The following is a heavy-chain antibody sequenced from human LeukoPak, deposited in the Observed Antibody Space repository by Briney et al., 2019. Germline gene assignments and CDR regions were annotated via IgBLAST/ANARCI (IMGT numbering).Heavy chain of an antibody. V-gene: IGHV4-34*01. CDR3: ARGRPGIYGATYFDS. Sequence: SETLSLTCAVYGGSFSGYYWSWIRQPPGKGLEWIGEINHSGSTNYNPSLKSRVTISVDTSKNQFSLSLTSMTAADTAVYFCARGRPGIYGATYFDSWGRGTLVTVSS. J-gene: IGHJ4*02. D-gene: IGHD1-1*01. CDR2: INHSGST. CDR1: GGSFSGYY.